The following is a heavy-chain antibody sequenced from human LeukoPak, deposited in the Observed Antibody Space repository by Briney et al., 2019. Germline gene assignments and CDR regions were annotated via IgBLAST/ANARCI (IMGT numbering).Heavy chain of an antibody. J-gene: IGHJ4*02. CDR1: GFTFGDYD. Sequence: PGQSLRLFCTGSGFTFGDYDMSWFRQAPGEGLEGVGFIRSKPYGGTTEYAASVKGRFTISRDDSKNIAYLQMNSLKTEDTAVFYCTRTGDYYDSSTYYYGLDYWGQGTLVTVSS. D-gene: IGHD3-22*01. V-gene: IGHV3-49*03. CDR3: TRTGDYYDSSTYYYGLDY. CDR2: IRSKPYGGTT.